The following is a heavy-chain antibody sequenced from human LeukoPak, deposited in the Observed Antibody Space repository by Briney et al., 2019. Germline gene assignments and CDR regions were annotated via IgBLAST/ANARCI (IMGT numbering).Heavy chain of an antibody. Sequence: SETLSLTCAVSGGSISSGGYSWSWIRQPPGKGLEWIGYIYYSGSTNYNPSLKSRVTISVDTSKNQFSLKLSSVTAADTAVYYCARDLDSSGYVDYWGQGTLVTVSS. CDR2: IYYSGST. CDR1: GGSISSGGYS. D-gene: IGHD3-22*01. V-gene: IGHV4-61*08. J-gene: IGHJ4*02. CDR3: ARDLDSSGYVDY.